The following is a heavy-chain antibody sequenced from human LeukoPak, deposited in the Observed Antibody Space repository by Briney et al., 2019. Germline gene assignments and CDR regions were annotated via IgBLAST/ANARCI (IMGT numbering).Heavy chain of an antibody. Sequence: SETLSLTCTVSGGSISSYYWSWIQQPPGKGLEWIAYISDIGSINYNPSLKSRVTISLDTSKNQLSLKLSSVTAADTAVYYCAGLHPRNTVDFWGQGTLVTVSS. V-gene: IGHV4-59*08. D-gene: IGHD2/OR15-2a*01. CDR3: AGLHPRNTVDF. CDR1: GGSISSYY. J-gene: IGHJ4*02. CDR2: ISDIGSI.